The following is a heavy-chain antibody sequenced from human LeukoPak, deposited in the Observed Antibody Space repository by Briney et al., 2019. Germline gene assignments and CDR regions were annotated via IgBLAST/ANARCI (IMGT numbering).Heavy chain of an antibody. V-gene: IGHV4-59*01. J-gene: IGHJ6*03. Sequence: SETLSLTCTVSGGSISSYYWSWIRQHPGKGLEWIGYIYYSGSTNYNPSLKSRVTVSVDTSKNQFSLKLSSVTAADTAVYYCAREMLLWFGEANYYYYMDVWGKGTTVTVSS. CDR3: AREMLLWFGEANYYYYMDV. CDR2: IYYSGST. CDR1: GGSISSYY. D-gene: IGHD3-10*01.